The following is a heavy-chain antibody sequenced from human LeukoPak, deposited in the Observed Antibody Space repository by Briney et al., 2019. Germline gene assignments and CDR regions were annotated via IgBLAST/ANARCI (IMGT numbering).Heavy chain of an antibody. D-gene: IGHD5-12*01. CDR1: GFTFDDYS. J-gene: IGHJ4*02. CDR3: AKDRTYSAYAALDY. Sequence: HPGGSLRLSCAASGFTFDDYSMHWVRQAPGKGLEWVSGIGWNSGSAGYADSVKGRFTISRDSAKNSLYLQMNSLRTEDTALYYCAKDRTYSAYAALDYWGQGTLVTVSS. V-gene: IGHV3-9*01. CDR2: IGWNSGSA.